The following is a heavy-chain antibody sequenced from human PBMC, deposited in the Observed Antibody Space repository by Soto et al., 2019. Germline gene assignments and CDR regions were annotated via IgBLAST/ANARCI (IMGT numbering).Heavy chain of an antibody. CDR3: AREEQVCYFAS. Sequence: QVQLQESGPGLAKPSETLSLTCTVSGDSIIGFFWSWIRQPAGKGLEWIGRIYSSGNTNYNPSLNSRVTMSIDTSQKVFYLRLSSVAAAATSVYFCAREEQVCYFASWGQGTLVTVSS. D-gene: IGHD6-13*01. V-gene: IGHV4-4*07. CDR1: GDSIIGFF. J-gene: IGHJ4*02. CDR2: IYSSGNT.